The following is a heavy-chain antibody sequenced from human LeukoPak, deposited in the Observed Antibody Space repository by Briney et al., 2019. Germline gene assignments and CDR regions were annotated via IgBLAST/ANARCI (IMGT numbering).Heavy chain of an antibody. CDR3: ARGPYSGYDSYYYGMDV. V-gene: IGHV4-30-2*01. Sequence: PSETLSLTCAVSGGSISSGGYSWSWIWQPRGKGLEWIGYIYHSGSIYYIPSLKSRVTISVDRSKNQFSLKLSSVTAADTAVYYCARGPYSGYDSYYYGMDVWGQGTTVTVSS. CDR2: IYHSGSI. J-gene: IGHJ6*02. D-gene: IGHD5-12*01. CDR1: GGSISSGGYS.